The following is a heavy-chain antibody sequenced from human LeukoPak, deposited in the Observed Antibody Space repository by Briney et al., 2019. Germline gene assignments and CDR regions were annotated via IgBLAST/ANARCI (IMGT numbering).Heavy chain of an antibody. Sequence: GGSLRLSCAASGFTFSSYAMTWVRRAPGKGLEWVSTISATGGSTYYADSVKGRFTISRDNAKNSLYLQMNGLRAEDTAIYYCASPQWLAFWGQGTLVTVSS. CDR3: ASPQWLAF. CDR1: GFTFSSYA. CDR2: ISATGGST. V-gene: IGHV3-23*01. D-gene: IGHD6-19*01. J-gene: IGHJ4*02.